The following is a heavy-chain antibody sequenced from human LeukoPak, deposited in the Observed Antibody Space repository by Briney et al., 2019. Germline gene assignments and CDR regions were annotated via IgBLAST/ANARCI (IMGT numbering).Heavy chain of an antibody. CDR2: IKKDGSEK. Sequence: GGSLRLSCTASGFTFSSYWMSWVRQAPGKGLEWVANIKKDGSEKYYVDSVKGRFTISRDNAKTSLYLQMNSLRAEDTAVYYCARHLSGVTGYTYGRGVDYWGQGTLVTVSS. D-gene: IGHD5-18*01. V-gene: IGHV3-7*01. CDR1: GFTFSSYW. J-gene: IGHJ4*02. CDR3: ARHLSGVTGYTYGRGVDY.